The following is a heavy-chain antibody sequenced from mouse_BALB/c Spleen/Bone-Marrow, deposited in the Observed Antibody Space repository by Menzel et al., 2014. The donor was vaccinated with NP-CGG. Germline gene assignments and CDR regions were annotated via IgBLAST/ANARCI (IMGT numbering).Heavy chain of an antibody. CDR1: GYTFTSYW. J-gene: IGHJ2*01. CDR2: IFPGPGTT. Sequence: QVQLQQSGAELVKPGASVKLSCEPSGYTFTSYWIQWVKQRPGQGLGWIGEIFPGPGTTYYNEKFKGKATLTIDTSSSTAYMQLSSLTSEDSAVYFCASRDSSGYVPDYWGQGTTLTVSS. V-gene: IGHV1S132*01. CDR3: ASRDSSGYVPDY. D-gene: IGHD3-2*01.